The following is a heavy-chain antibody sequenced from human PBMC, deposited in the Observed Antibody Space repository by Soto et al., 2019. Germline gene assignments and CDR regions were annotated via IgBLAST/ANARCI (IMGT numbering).Heavy chain of an antibody. CDR1: GYSISSGYY. D-gene: IGHD3-3*01. J-gene: IGHJ5*02. V-gene: IGHV4-38-2*01. CDR2: IYHSGST. Sequence: ASETLSLTCAVSGYSISSGYYWGWIRQPPGKGLEWIGSIYHSGSTYYNPSLKSRVTISVDTSKNQFSLKLSSVTAADTAVYYCAMTVLRFLEWLLSGWFDPWGQGTLVTVSS. CDR3: AMTVLRFLEWLLSGWFDP.